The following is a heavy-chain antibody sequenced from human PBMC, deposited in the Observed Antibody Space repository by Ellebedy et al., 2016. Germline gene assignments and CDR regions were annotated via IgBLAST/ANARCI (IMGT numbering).Heavy chain of an antibody. CDR2: INPSGGST. J-gene: IGHJ3*02. CDR3: ARDRAPSWGMVRGGGGITGAFDI. CDR1: AYTFTSYY. V-gene: IGHV1-46*01. Sequence: ASVKVSCKASAYTFTSYYLNWVRQAPGQGLEWKGIINPSGGSTRYAQKFQGRVTMTRDTSTSTVYMELSSLRSDDTAVYYCARDRAPSWGMVRGGGGITGAFDIWGQGTMVTVSS. D-gene: IGHD3-10*01.